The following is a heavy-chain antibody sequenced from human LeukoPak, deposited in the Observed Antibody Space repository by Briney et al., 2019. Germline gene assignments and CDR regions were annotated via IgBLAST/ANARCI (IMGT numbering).Heavy chain of an antibody. CDR2: ISSSDSTI. J-gene: IGHJ4*02. V-gene: IGHV3-48*03. Sequence: PGGSLRLSCAASGFTFSSYEMHWVRQPPGKGLEWVSYISSSDSTIYYADSVKGRFTISRDNAKNSLYLQMNSLRAEDMAVYYCARDYGGSSPFDYWGQGTLVTVSS. D-gene: IGHD4-23*01. CDR3: ARDYGGSSPFDY. CDR1: GFTFSSYE.